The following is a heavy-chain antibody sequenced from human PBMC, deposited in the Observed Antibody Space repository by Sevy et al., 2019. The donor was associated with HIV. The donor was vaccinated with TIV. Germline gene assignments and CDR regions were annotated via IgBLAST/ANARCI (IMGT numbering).Heavy chain of an antibody. V-gene: IGHV3-30*04. CDR2: VSDDGNTK. Sequence: GGSLRLSCAASGFTFSGYAMHWVRQAPGKGLEWVGLVSDDGNTKYYADSVKGRFTMSRDNSENTLYLQMDSLRAEDTGVYCCAREGRFYEYVWWGQGALVTVSS. J-gene: IGHJ4*01. CDR1: GFTFSGYA. D-gene: IGHD3-16*01. CDR3: AREGRFYEYVW.